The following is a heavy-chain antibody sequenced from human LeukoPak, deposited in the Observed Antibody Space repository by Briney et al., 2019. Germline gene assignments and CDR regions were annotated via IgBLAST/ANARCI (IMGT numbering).Heavy chain of an antibody. J-gene: IGHJ4*02. CDR1: GGSISSGGYY. D-gene: IGHD6-13*01. CDR3: ARGRGSSWYYFDS. Sequence: SETLSLTCTVSGGSISSGGYYWSWIRQPPGKGLEWIGYIYHSGSTYYNPSLKSRVTISVDRSKNQFSLRLSSVTAADTAVYYCARGRGSSWYYFDSWGQGTLVTVSS. V-gene: IGHV4-30-2*01. CDR2: IYHSGST.